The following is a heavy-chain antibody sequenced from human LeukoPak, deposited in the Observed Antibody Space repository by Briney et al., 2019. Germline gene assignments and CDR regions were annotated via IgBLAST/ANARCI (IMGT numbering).Heavy chain of an antibody. CDR1: GFTFSSYA. Sequence: GGSLRLSCAASGFTFSSYAMSWVRQAPGKGLEWVSAISGSGGSTYYADSVKGRFTISRDNSKNSLYLQMNSLRAEDTAVYYCARDSSAYCGGDCYSAYWGQGTLVTVSS. D-gene: IGHD2-21*02. V-gene: IGHV3-23*01. J-gene: IGHJ4*02. CDR2: ISGSGGST. CDR3: ARDSSAYCGGDCYSAY.